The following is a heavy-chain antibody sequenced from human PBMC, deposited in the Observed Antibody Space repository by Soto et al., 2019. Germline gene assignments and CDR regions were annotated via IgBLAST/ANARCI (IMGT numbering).Heavy chain of an antibody. D-gene: IGHD3-10*01. CDR2: ISGSGGRT. Sequence: PGGSLRLSCAASGFTFSSYAMSWGRQAPGKGLEWVSDISGSGGRTHYADSVKGRFTVSRDNSKNTLFLQMNSLRAEDTAVYYCATSLSFGESYPYFDNWGQGTLVTVSS. J-gene: IGHJ4*02. V-gene: IGHV3-23*01. CDR1: GFTFSSYA. CDR3: ATSLSFGESYPYFDN.